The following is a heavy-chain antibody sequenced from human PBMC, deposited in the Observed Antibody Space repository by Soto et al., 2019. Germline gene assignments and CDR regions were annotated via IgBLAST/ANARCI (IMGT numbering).Heavy chain of an antibody. V-gene: IGHV4-39*01. Sequence: SETLSLTCTVSGGSISSSSYYWGWIRQPPGKGLEWIGSIYYSGSTYYNPSLKSRVTISVDTSKNQFSLKLSSVTAADTAVYYCASSSYCSSTSCYRSDYYYMDVWGKGTTVTVSS. CDR3: ASSSYCSSTSCYRSDYYYMDV. J-gene: IGHJ6*03. CDR2: IYYSGST. CDR1: GGSISSSSYY. D-gene: IGHD2-2*02.